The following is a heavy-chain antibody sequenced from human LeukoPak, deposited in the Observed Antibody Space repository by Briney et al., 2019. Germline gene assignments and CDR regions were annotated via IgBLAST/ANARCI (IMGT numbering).Heavy chain of an antibody. D-gene: IGHD2-8*01. CDR2: INPNSGGT. Sequence: ASVKVSCKASGYTFTGYYMHWVRQAPGQGLEWMGRINPNSGGTNYAQKFQGRVTMTRDTSISTAYMELSRLRSDDTAVYYCARVGYCTNGVCSDFGYWGQGTLVTVSS. CDR3: ARVGYCTNGVCSDFGY. CDR1: GYTFTGYY. J-gene: IGHJ4*02. V-gene: IGHV1-2*06.